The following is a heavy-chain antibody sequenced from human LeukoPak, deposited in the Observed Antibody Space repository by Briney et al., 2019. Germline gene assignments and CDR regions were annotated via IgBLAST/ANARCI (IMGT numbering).Heavy chain of an antibody. J-gene: IGHJ4*02. D-gene: IGHD3-9*01. CDR2: INPNNGAT. Sequence: ASVKVSCKASGYTFTGYYMHWVRQAPGQGLEWMGRINPNNGATNYAQKLQGRVTITGDTSISTAYMELSSLRSEDAAVYYCARDGHFDRIDYWGQGTLVTVSS. CDR3: ARDGHFDRIDY. V-gene: IGHV1-2*06. CDR1: GYTFTGYY.